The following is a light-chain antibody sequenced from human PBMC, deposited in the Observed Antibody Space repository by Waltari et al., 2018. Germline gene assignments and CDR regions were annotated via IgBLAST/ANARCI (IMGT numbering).Light chain of an antibody. CDR2: KSF. J-gene: IGKJ2*01. CDR1: QSISNW. CDR3: QQYNIWPYT. V-gene: IGKV1-5*03. Sequence: DIQMTQSPSTLSASVGDRVTITCRASQSISNWLAWYQQKPGKAPKVLIYKSFTLQSGVPSRFSGSGSETEFSLTISSLQPYDFATYYCQQYNIWPYTFGQGTTLEI.